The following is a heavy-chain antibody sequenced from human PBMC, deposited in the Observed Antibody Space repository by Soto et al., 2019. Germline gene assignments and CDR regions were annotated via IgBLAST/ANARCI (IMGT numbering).Heavy chain of an antibody. V-gene: IGHV4-31*03. J-gene: IGHJ4*02. CDR3: ARGVDTAMVPVFDY. D-gene: IGHD5-18*01. CDR1: GGSISSGVYY. Sequence: SETLSLTCPVSGGSISSGVYYWSWIRQHPGKGLEWIGYIYYSGSTYYNPSLKSRVTISVDTSKNQFSLKLSSVTAADTAVYYCARGVDTAMVPVFDYWGQGTLVTVSS. CDR2: IYYSGST.